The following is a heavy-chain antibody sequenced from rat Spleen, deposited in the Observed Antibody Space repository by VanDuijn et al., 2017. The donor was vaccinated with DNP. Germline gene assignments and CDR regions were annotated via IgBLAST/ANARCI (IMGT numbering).Heavy chain of an antibody. J-gene: IGHJ4*01. CDR2: MWYDGDT. CDR1: GFSLTSYS. D-gene: IGHD4-3*01. CDR3: TRDIIRGTGAMDA. Sequence: QVQLKESGPGLVQPSETLSLTCTVSGFSLTSYSVSWVRQPSGKGPEGMGRMWYDGDTAYNSALKSRLSISRATSKNQVFLKMNSLQTDDTGTYYCTRDIIRGTGAMDAWGQGTSVTVSS. V-gene: IGHV2-63*01.